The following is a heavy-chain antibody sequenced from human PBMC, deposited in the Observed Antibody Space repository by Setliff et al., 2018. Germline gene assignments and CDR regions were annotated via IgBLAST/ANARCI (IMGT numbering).Heavy chain of an antibody. CDR3: ARAGGFKGYYGSETIYHFDY. D-gene: IGHD3-10*01. J-gene: IGHJ4*02. Sequence: SETLSLTCTVSGGSISNYYWTWIRQPPGKGLEWIGYIYYSGRTNYNPSLNNRVTISVDTSKNQSSLKLTSVTAADTAVYYYARAGGFKGYYGSETIYHFDYWGQGTLVTVSS. CDR2: IYYSGRT. CDR1: GGSISNYY. V-gene: IGHV4-59*01.